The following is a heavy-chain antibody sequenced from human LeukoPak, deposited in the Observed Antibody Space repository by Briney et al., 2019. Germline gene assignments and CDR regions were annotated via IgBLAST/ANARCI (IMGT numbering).Heavy chain of an antibody. D-gene: IGHD1-7*01. CDR2: IYYSGST. CDR3: ARDVKNNCNYGLI. Sequence: PSETLSLTCAVSGGSISSGDYCWSWIRQPPGQGLEWSGYIYYSGSTYYNPSLKRRVTISVDTSKNQFSLKLSSVTAADTAVYYCARDVKNNCNYGLIWGQGTMVTVSS. J-gene: IGHJ3*02. V-gene: IGHV4-30-4*08. CDR1: GGSISSGDYC.